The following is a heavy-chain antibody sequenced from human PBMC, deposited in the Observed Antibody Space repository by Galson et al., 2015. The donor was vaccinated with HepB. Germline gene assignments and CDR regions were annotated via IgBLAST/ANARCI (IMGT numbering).Heavy chain of an antibody. CDR2: SNTNTGNP. V-gene: IGHV7-4-1*02. D-gene: IGHD3-3*01. CDR1: GYTFTSYA. Sequence: SVKVSCKASGYTFTSYAMNWVRQAPGQGLEWMGWSNTNTGNPTYAQGFTGRFVFSLDTSVSTAYLQISRLKAEDTAVYYCARARPRAGYDFWSGYRFDYWGQGTLVTVSS. J-gene: IGHJ4*02. CDR3: ARARPRAGYDFWSGYRFDY.